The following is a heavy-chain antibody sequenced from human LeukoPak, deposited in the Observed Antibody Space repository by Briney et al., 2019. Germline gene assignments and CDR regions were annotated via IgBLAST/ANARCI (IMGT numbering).Heavy chain of an antibody. J-gene: IGHJ6*03. Sequence: GGSLRLSCAASGFTFDDYAMHWVRQAPGKGLEWVSLISGDGGSTYYADSVKGRFTISRDNSKNSLYLQMNSLRAEDTAVYYCSRGPPTVTSPDPYYYMDVWGKGTTVTVSS. CDR2: ISGDGGST. V-gene: IGHV3-43*02. CDR3: SRGPPTVTSPDPYYYMDV. D-gene: IGHD4-17*01. CDR1: GFTFDDYA.